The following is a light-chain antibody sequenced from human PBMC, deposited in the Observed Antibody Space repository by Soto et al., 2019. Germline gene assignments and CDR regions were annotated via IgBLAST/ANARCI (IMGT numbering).Light chain of an antibody. CDR2: GAS. CDR3: HQSYHTFRN. Sequence: DIQMTQSPSSLSASVGDRVTITCRASQSISMYLNWYQQKPGKAPKLLIYGASTLQRGVPSRFSGSGSGTDFTLPINSLQPEDFATYYCHQSYHTFRNFGQATKLEIK. V-gene: IGKV1-39*01. CDR1: QSISMY. J-gene: IGKJ2*01.